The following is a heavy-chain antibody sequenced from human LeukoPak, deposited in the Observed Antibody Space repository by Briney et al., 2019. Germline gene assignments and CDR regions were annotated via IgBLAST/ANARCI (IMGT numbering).Heavy chain of an antibody. CDR3: ARHYYDSSGYWPDAFDI. Sequence: SSETLSLTCTVSGGSISSYYWSWIRQPPGKGLEWIGYIYYSGSTNYNPSLKSRVTISVDTSKNQFSLKLSSVTAADTAVYCCARHYYDSSGYWPDAFDIWGQGTMVTVSS. V-gene: IGHV4-59*01. CDR2: IYYSGST. J-gene: IGHJ3*02. CDR1: GGSISSYY. D-gene: IGHD3-22*01.